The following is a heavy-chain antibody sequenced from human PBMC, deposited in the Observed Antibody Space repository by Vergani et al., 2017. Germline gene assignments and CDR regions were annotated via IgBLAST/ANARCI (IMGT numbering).Heavy chain of an antibody. D-gene: IGHD5-12*01. CDR1: GFTFDDYA. V-gene: IGHV3-9*01. CDR3: AKEGIVATIFDY. CDR2: ISWNSGSI. Sequence: EVQLVESGGGLVQPGRSLRLSCAASGFTFDDYAMHWVRQAPGKGLEWVSGISWNSGSIGYADSVKGRFTISRDNAKNSLYLQKNSLRAEDTALYYCAKEGIVATIFDYWGQGTLVTVSS. J-gene: IGHJ4*02.